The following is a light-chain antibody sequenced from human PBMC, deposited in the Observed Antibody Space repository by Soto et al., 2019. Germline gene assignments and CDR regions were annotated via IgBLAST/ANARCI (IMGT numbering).Light chain of an antibody. V-gene: IGKV1-39*01. CDR1: QSISTY. CDR3: QQSYSNPTWT. Sequence: DIQLTQSPSSPSASLGDRITITCRASQSISTYLNWYQQKPGEAPTLLVYDSSTLQSGVPSRFTGSGFGAEFTLTVSSLQHEDFATYYCQQSYSNPTWTFGQGTKVDIK. J-gene: IGKJ1*01. CDR2: DSS.